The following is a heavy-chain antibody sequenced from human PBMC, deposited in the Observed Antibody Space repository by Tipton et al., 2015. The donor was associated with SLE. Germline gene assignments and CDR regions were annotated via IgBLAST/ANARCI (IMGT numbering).Heavy chain of an antibody. V-gene: IGHV4-59*08. CDR3: ARHTGASPFDY. Sequence: TLSLTCTVSSGSINGYFWSWIRQPPGKGLEWLGYIHYTGNTHYSPSLEGRVTISVDMSKKQISLRLRSVTATDTAVYYCARHTGASPFDYWGQGTLVTVSS. D-gene: IGHD1-14*01. CDR1: SGSINGYF. J-gene: IGHJ4*01. CDR2: IHYTGNT.